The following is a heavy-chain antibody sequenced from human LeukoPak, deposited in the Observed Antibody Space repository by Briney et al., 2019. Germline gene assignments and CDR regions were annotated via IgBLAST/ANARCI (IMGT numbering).Heavy chain of an antibody. Sequence: SVKVACKASVYTFTGYYMDWVRQAPEQGLEWMGWINPNSGGTNYAQKFQGRVTMTRDTSIGTAYMELSRLRSDDTAVYYCAKGSDYGDSNWFDPWGQGTLVTVSS. CDR1: VYTFTGYY. V-gene: IGHV1-2*02. CDR3: AKGSDYGDSNWFDP. D-gene: IGHD4-17*01. J-gene: IGHJ5*02. CDR2: INPNSGGT.